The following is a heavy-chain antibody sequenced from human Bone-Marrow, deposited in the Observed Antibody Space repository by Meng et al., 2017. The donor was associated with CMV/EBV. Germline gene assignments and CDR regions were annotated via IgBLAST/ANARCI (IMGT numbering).Heavy chain of an antibody. Sequence: GESLKISCAASGFTFSSYSMNWVHQAPGKGLEWVSSISSSSSYIYYADSVKGRFTISRDNAKNSLYLQMNSLRSEDTAVYYCATIGEYSSSWYHRLDYWGQGTPVTVSS. CDR2: ISSSSSYI. CDR1: GFTFSSYS. D-gene: IGHD6-13*01. J-gene: IGHJ4*02. CDR3: ATIGEYSSSWYHRLDY. V-gene: IGHV3-21*01.